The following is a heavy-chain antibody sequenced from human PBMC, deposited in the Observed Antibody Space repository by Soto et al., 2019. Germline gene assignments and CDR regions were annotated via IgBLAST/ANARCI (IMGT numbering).Heavy chain of an antibody. CDR2: ISAYNGNT. V-gene: IGHV1-18*01. CDR1: GYTFTSYG. J-gene: IGHJ4*02. D-gene: IGHD4-17*01. CDR3: ARFRSNEDYGENGD. Sequence: ASVKVSCKASGYTFTSYGISWVRQAPGQGLEWMGWISAYNGNTNYAQKLQGRVTMTTDTSTSTAYMELRSLRSDDTAVYYCARFRSNEDYGENGDWGQGTLVTVSS.